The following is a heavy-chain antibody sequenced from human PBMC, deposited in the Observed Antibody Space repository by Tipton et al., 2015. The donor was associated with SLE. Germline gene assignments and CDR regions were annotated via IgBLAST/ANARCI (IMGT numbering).Heavy chain of an antibody. Sequence: SLRLSCAASGFTFSSYAMSWVRQAPGKGLEWVSVIYSGGSTYYADSVKGRFTISRDNSKNTLYLQMNSLRAEDTAVYYCAKDLRFLDWALGYWGQGTLVTVSS. CDR2: IYSGGST. CDR1: GFTFSSYA. J-gene: IGHJ4*02. V-gene: IGHV3-23*03. D-gene: IGHD3-3*01. CDR3: AKDLRFLDWALGY.